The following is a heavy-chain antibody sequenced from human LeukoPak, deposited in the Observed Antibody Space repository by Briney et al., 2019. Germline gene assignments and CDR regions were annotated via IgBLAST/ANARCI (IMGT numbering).Heavy chain of an antibody. CDR3: ATGRWGVDY. V-gene: IGHV1-2*02. CDR1: GYTFINFG. J-gene: IGHJ4*02. D-gene: IGHD3-16*01. CDR2: INPNSGGT. Sequence: ASVKVSCKAFGYTFINFGISWVRQAPGQGLEWMGWINPNSGGTNYAQKFQGRVTMTRDTSISTAYMELSRLRSDDTAVYYCATGRWGVDYWGQGTLVTVSS.